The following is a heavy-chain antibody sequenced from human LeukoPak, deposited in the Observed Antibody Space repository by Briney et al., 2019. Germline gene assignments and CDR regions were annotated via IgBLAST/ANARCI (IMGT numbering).Heavy chain of an antibody. J-gene: IGHJ4*02. D-gene: IGHD4-17*01. CDR1: GGSISSYY. CDR3: AREYGAATVTTQKGYYRVFDY. V-gene: IGHV4-59*01. Sequence: SETLSLTCTVSGGSISSYYWSWIRQPPGKGLEWIGYIYHSGSTNYNPSLKSRVTISVDTSKNQFSLKLSSVTAADTAVYYCAREYGAATVTTQKGYYRVFDYWGQGTLVTVSS. CDR2: IYHSGST.